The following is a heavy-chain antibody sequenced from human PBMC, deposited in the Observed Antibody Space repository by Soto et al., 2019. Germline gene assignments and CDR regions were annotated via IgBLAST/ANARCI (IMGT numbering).Heavy chain of an antibody. CDR1: GFTFSSYA. J-gene: IGHJ6*02. CDR3: ARDIRGYSGYLQKRDKDDYSPYATHV. V-gene: IGHV3-30-3*01. D-gene: IGHD5-12*01. Sequence: GGSLRLSCAASGFTFSSYAMHWVRQAPGKGLEWVAVISYDGSNKYYADSVKGRFTISRDNSKNTLYLQMNSLRAEDTAVYYCARDIRGYSGYLQKRDKDDYSPYATHVWGQAPTVT. CDR2: ISYDGSNK.